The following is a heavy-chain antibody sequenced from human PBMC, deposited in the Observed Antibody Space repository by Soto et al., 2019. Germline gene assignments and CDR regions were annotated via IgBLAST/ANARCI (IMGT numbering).Heavy chain of an antibody. CDR3: ARVSVDTAMVTMVTMVRGASYYYSGMDV. V-gene: IGHV1-69*13. CDR2: IIPIFGTA. J-gene: IGHJ6*02. CDR1: GGTFSSYA. D-gene: IGHD5-18*01. Sequence: SVKVCCKASGGTFSSYAISWVRQAPGQGLEWMGGIIPIFGTANYAQKFQGRVTITADESTSTAYMELSSLRSEDTAVYYCARVSVDTAMVTMVTMVRGASYYYSGMDVWGQGTTVTVSS.